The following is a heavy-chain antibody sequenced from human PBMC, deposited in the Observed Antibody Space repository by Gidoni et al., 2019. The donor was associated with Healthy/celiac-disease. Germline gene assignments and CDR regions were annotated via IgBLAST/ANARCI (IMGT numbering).Heavy chain of an antibody. D-gene: IGHD3-9*01. Sequence: QVQLQQWGAGLLKPSETLSLTCAVYGGSFSGYYWSWTRQPPGQGLEWIGEINHSGSTNYNPSLKSRVTISVDTSKNQFSLKLSSVTAADTAVYYCASLTVPIDYYYYGMDVWGQGTTVTVSS. V-gene: IGHV4-34*01. CDR3: ASLTVPIDYYYYGMDV. J-gene: IGHJ6*02. CDR1: GGSFSGYY. CDR2: INHSGST.